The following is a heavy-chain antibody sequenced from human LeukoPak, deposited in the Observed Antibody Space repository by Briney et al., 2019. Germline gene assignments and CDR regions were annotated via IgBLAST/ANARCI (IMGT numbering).Heavy chain of an antibody. CDR3: ARDYDILTYYFDY. V-gene: IGHV3-7*03. CDR2: IKPDESEK. CDR1: GFTFSNYW. D-gene: IGHD3-9*01. Sequence: GGSLRLSCAASGFTFSNYWMTWVRQAPGKGLEWVANIKPDESEKYYVGSVKGRFTISRDNAKNSLYLQMNSLRVEDTAVYYCARDYDILTYYFDYWGQGTLVTVSS. J-gene: IGHJ4*02.